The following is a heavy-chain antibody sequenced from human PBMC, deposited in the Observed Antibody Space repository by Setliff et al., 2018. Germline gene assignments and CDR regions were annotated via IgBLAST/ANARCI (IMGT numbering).Heavy chain of an antibody. J-gene: IGHJ4*02. D-gene: IGHD3-22*01. CDR3: ARGSYYDSSGYSPDFLDY. CDR1: GDSITSGSYY. Sequence: PSETLSLTCTVSGDSITSGSYYWSWIRQPAGRGLEWIGQIYTRGSTNENPSLKSRVTISLDTSKNQFSLKLSSVTAADTAVYYCARGSYYDSSGYSPDFLDYWGQGTLVTVSS. V-gene: IGHV4-61*09. CDR2: IYTRGST.